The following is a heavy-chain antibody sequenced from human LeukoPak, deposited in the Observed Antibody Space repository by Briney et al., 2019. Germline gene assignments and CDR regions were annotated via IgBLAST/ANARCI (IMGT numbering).Heavy chain of an antibody. J-gene: IGHJ4*02. Sequence: GGSLRLSCAASGFTFSSYSMNWVRQAPGKGLEWVSYISSSSSYIYYADSVKGRFTISRDNAKNSLYLQMNSLRAEDTAVYYCASDSGSYDGNYWGQGTLVTVSS. V-gene: IGHV3-21*05. CDR1: GFTFSSYS. CDR3: ASDSGSYDGNY. CDR2: ISSSSSYI. D-gene: IGHD1-26*01.